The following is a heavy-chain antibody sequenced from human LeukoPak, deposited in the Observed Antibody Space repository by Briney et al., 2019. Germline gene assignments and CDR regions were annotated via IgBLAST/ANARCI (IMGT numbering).Heavy chain of an antibody. J-gene: IGHJ6*03. Sequence: SETLSLTCAVYGGSFSGYYWSWIRQPPGKGLEWIGEIHHSGSTNYNPSLKSRVTISVDTSKNQFSLKLSSVTAADTAVYYFARGRRSRGYSYGYYYYMDVWGKGTTVTVSS. CDR1: GGSFSGYY. CDR2: IHHSGST. V-gene: IGHV4-34*01. CDR3: ARGRRSRGYSYGYYYYMDV. D-gene: IGHD5-18*01.